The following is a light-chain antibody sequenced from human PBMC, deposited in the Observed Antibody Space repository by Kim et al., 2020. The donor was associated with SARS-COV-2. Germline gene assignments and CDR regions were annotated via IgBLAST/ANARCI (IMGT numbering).Light chain of an antibody. CDR2: DAS. J-gene: IGKJ3*01. CDR1: QDISKS. Sequence: DIQMTQSPSSLSASVGDRVTITCQASQDISKSLNWFQQKPGRAPKLLIFDASSLEAGVPSRFSGSGSGTDFSFTINSLQPDDFATYFCQQYDNPPFTFGPGTKVDIK. CDR3: QQYDNPPFT. V-gene: IGKV1-33*01.